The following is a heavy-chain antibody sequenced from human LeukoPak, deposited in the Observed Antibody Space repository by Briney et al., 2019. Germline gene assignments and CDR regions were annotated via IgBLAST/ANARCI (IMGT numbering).Heavy chain of an antibody. J-gene: IGHJ4*02. CDR1: GFTFSGYP. CDR2: ISYDGSNK. V-gene: IGHV3-30-3*01. CDR3: ARDYGIVDIQGYFDY. D-gene: IGHD1-26*01. Sequence: GKSLRLSCAASGFTFSGYPIHWVRQAPGKGLEWVAVISYDGSNKYYADSVKGRFTISRDNSKNTLYLQMNSLRAEDTAVYYCARDYGIVDIQGYFDYWGQGTLVTVSS.